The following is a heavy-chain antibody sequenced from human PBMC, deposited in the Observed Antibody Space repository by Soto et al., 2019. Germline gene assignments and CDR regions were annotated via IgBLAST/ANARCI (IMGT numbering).Heavy chain of an antibody. D-gene: IGHD1-26*01. J-gene: IGHJ6*02. Sequence: GGSLRLSCEASGFTFSNYAISWVRQAPGKGLEWVSSISGSGGSTYYADSVKGRFTISRDNSKNTLYLQMNSLRAEDTAVYYCATYSGNYARYGGYYSMDVWGQGTTVTVSS. CDR1: GFTFSNYA. V-gene: IGHV3-23*01. CDR2: ISGSGGST. CDR3: ATYSGNYARYGGYYSMDV.